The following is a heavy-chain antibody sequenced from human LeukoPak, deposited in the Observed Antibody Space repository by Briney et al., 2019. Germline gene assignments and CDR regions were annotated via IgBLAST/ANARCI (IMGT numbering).Heavy chain of an antibody. CDR2: ISSSGSTI. V-gene: IGHV3-11*04. J-gene: IGHJ4*02. D-gene: IGHD3-16*02. CDR1: EFTFSDYY. CDR3: ARELMITFGGVVVNKYYFDY. Sequence: GGSLRLSCAASEFTFSDYYMSWIRQAPGKGLEWVSYISSSGSTIYYADSVKGRFTISRDNAKNSLYLQMNSLRGEDTAVYYCARELMITFGGVVVNKYYFDYWGQGTLVTVSS.